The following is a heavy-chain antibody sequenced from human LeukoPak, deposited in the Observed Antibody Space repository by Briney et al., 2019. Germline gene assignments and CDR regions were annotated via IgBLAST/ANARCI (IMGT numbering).Heavy chain of an antibody. Sequence: GGSLRLSCAASGFTFSDHYMDWVRQAPGKGLEWVGRTRNKANSYTTEYAASVKGRFTISGDDSKNSLYLQMNSLKTEDTAVYYCARGGGYGDYDYWGQGTLVTVSS. J-gene: IGHJ4*02. CDR1: GFTFSDHY. CDR2: TRNKANSYTT. D-gene: IGHD4-17*01. V-gene: IGHV3-72*01. CDR3: ARGGGYGDYDY.